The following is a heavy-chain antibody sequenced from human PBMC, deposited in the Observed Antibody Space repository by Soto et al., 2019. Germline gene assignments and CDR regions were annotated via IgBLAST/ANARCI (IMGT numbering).Heavy chain of an antibody. CDR3: ARDVPSYYYDSGGFYSV. V-gene: IGHV3-30-3*01. CDR1: RFIFNNYA. D-gene: IGHD3-22*01. CDR2: VSLDGNNK. Sequence: GGSRRRSCTASRFIFNNYAMHWVRQAPGKGLGWVAVVSLDGNNKYYADSVKGRFTISRDNSETTLFLQMNSLRAEDTAVYFCARDVPSYYYDSGGFYSVWGQGTAVTVSS. J-gene: IGHJ6*02.